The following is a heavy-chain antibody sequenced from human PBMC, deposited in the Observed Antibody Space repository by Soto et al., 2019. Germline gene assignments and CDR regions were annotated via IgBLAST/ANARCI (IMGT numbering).Heavy chain of an antibody. CDR2: ISYDGSNK. CDR3: ARDTIFVVVPAAIGY. V-gene: IGHV3-30-3*01. J-gene: IGHJ4*02. D-gene: IGHD2-2*01. CDR1: GFTFSSYA. Sequence: QVQLVESGGGVVQPGRSLRLSCAASGFTFSSYAMHWVRQAPGKGLEWVAVISYDGSNKYNADTVKARFTISRDNSKTSLYLQMSSLSAEDTAVYYCARDTIFVVVPAAIGYWGQGTLVTVSS.